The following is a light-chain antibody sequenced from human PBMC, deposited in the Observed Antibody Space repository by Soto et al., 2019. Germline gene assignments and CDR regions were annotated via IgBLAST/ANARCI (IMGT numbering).Light chain of an antibody. J-gene: IGLJ2*01. CDR1: SSDVGGYNY. V-gene: IGLV2-14*01. CDR2: DVS. Sequence: QSALTQPASVSGSPGQSITISCTGTSSDVGGYNYVSWYQQHPGKAPKVMIYDVSNRPSGVSNRFSGSKSGNTASLTISGLQAEDEADYYCSSYTSSSTLVVFGGGTKRPS. CDR3: SSYTSSSTLVV.